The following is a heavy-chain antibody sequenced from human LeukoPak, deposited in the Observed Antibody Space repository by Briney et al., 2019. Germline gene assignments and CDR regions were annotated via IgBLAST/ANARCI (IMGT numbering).Heavy chain of an antibody. V-gene: IGHV3-23*01. J-gene: IGHJ4*02. D-gene: IGHD6-19*01. CDR1: GFTLSSYA. CDR3: AKDRVTSGWYVYDH. CDR2: INYSGSTT. Sequence: SGGSLRLSCAASGFTLSSYAMSWVRQAPGKGLEFVSTINYSGSTTYYADSVKGRFTISRDNSKNTLSLQMRSLRPEDTAVYYCAKDRVTSGWYVYDHWGQGTQVTVSS.